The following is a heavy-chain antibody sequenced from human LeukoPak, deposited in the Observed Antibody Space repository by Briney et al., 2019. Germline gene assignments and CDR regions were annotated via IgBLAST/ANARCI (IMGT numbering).Heavy chain of an antibody. CDR1: GGSISSRNYY. V-gene: IGHV4-39*01. Sequence: SETLSLTCTVSGGSISSRNYYWGWIRQPPGKGLEWIGSIYYSGSTYYNPSLKSRVTISVDTSKNQFSLKLSFVTAAETAVYCCAGERIYYGLNVWGQGTTVTVSS. J-gene: IGHJ6*02. D-gene: IGHD3-10*01. CDR3: AGERIYYGLNV. CDR2: IYYSGST.